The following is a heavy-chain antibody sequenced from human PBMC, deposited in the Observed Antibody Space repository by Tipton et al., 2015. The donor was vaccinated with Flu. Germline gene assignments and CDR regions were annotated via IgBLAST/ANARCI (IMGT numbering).Heavy chain of an antibody. V-gene: IGHV3-30*03. D-gene: IGHD6-25*01. CDR2: ISYDGSNK. CDR3: ARGGAAPGEV. CDR1: GFTFSSSG. Sequence: SLRLSCAASGFTFSSSGMHWVRQAPGKGLEWVAVISYDGSNKYHADSVKGRFTISRDNAKNSLSLQMNSLSAEDTAVYYCARGGAAPGEVWGQGTLVTVSS. J-gene: IGHJ4*02.